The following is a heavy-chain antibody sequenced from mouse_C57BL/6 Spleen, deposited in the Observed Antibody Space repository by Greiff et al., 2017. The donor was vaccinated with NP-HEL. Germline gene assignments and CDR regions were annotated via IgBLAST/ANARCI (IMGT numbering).Heavy chain of an antibody. Sequence: EVQLVESGGGLVQPKGSLKLSCAASGFTFNTYAMHWVRQAPGKGLEWVACIRSKSSNYATYYADSVKDRFTISRDDSQSMLYLQMNNLKTEDTAMYYCVREGYYYGSSYGYFDVWGTGTTVTVSS. CDR2: IRSKSSNYAT. CDR1: GFTFNTYA. V-gene: IGHV10-3*01. D-gene: IGHD1-1*01. J-gene: IGHJ1*03. CDR3: VREGYYYGSSYGYFDV.